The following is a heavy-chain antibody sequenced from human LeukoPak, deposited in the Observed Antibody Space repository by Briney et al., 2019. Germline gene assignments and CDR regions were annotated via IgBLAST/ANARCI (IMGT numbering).Heavy chain of an antibody. D-gene: IGHD5-24*01. CDR1: GFTFSSYA. CDR3: ARDTQMATNSHFDY. J-gene: IGHJ4*02. V-gene: IGHV3-30-3*01. Sequence: PGGSLRLSCAASGFTFSSYAMHWVRQAPGKGLEWVAVISYDGSNKYYADSVKGRFTISRDNSKNTLYLQMNSLRAEDTAVYYCARDTQMATNSHFDYWGQGTLVTVSS. CDR2: ISYDGSNK.